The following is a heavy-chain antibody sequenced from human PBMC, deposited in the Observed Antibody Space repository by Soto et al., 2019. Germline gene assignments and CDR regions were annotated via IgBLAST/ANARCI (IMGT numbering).Heavy chain of an antibody. Sequence: SVKVSCKASGFTFTISAMQWVLQARGQRLEWIGWIVVGSGNTNYAQKFQERVTITRDMSTSTAYMELSSLRSEDTAVYYCAADLDFWSGYPTWFDPWGQGTLVTVSS. J-gene: IGHJ5*02. CDR3: AADLDFWSGYPTWFDP. CDR1: GFTFTISA. CDR2: IVVGSGNT. V-gene: IGHV1-58*02. D-gene: IGHD3-3*01.